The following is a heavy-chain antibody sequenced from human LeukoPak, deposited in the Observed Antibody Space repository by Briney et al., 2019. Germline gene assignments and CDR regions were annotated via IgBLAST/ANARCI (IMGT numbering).Heavy chain of an antibody. CDR1: GGTFSSYA. D-gene: IGHD6-13*01. CDR3: ARGPQIGDSSSWFYYYGMDV. V-gene: IGHV1-69*13. J-gene: IGHJ6*02. CDR2: IIPIFGTA. Sequence: GASVKVSCKASGGTFSSYAISWVRQAPGQGLEWMGGIIPIFGTANYAQKFQGRVTITADESTSTAYMELSSLRSEDTAVYYCARGPQIGDSSSWFYYYGMDVWGQGTTVTVSS.